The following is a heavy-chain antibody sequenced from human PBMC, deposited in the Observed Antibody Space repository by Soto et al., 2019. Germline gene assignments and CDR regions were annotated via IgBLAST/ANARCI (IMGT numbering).Heavy chain of an antibody. CDR2: INPNSGGT. J-gene: IGHJ4*02. Sequence: ASVKVSCKASGYTFTGYYMHWVRQAPGQGLEWMGWINPNSGGTNYAQKFQGWVTMTRDTSISTAYMELSRLRSDDTAAYYCARDSGSHSNYGGIYYFDYWGQGTLVTVSS. CDR3: ARDSGSHSNYGGIYYFDY. CDR1: GYTFTGYY. D-gene: IGHD4-4*01. V-gene: IGHV1-2*04.